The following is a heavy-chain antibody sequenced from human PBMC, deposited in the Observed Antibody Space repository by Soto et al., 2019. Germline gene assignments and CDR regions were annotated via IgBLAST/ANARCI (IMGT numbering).Heavy chain of an antibody. J-gene: IGHJ4*02. CDR1: GYTFTSYG. D-gene: IGHD3-22*01. CDR3: AREYTYYYDSSGYRALDY. V-gene: IGHV1-18*01. CDR2: ISAYNGNT. Sequence: ASVKVSCKASGYTFTSYGISWVRQAPGQGLEWMGWISAYNGNTNYAQKLQGRVTMTTDTSTSTAYMELRSLRSDDTAVYYCAREYTYYYDSSGYRALDYWGQGTLVTVSS.